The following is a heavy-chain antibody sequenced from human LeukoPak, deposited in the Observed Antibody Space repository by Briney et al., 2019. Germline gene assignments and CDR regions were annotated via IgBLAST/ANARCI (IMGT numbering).Heavy chain of an antibody. Sequence: GRSLRLSCAASGFTFSSYSMNWVRQAPGKGPEWVSSISSSSSYIYYVDSVKGRFTISRDNAKNSLYLQMNSLRAEDTAVYYCARGARFDYWGQGTLVTVSS. CDR3: ARGARFDY. CDR2: ISSSSSYI. J-gene: IGHJ4*02. V-gene: IGHV3-21*01. CDR1: GFTFSSYS.